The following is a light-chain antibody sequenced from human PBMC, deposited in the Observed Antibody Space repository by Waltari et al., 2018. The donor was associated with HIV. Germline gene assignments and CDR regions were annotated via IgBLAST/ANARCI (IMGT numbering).Light chain of an antibody. CDR3: QQSYTTLIT. V-gene: IGKV1-39*01. CDR1: QDIGGS. CDR2: AAS. Sequence: DIQMTQSPVSLSASIGDRVTLTCRASQDIGGSLYWYQQKPGRAPKLLIFAASSLQSGVPSRFSGRGSGTDFTLTITSLQPEDFATYYCQQSYTTLITFGQGTRLEI. J-gene: IGKJ5*01.